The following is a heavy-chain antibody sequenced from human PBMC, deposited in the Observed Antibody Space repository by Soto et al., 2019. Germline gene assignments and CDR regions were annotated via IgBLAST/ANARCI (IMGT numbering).Heavy chain of an antibody. CDR2: IKQDGSEK. J-gene: IGHJ3*02. CDR1: GFTFSSYW. Sequence: GGSLRLSCAASGFTFSSYWMSWVRQAPGKGLEWVANIKQDGSEKYYVDSVKGRFTISRDNAKNSLYLQMNSLRAEDTAVYYCARNHENYDYIWGSYRLATDDAFDIWGQGTMVTVSS. V-gene: IGHV3-7*01. CDR3: ARNHENYDYIWGSYRLATDDAFDI. D-gene: IGHD3-16*02.